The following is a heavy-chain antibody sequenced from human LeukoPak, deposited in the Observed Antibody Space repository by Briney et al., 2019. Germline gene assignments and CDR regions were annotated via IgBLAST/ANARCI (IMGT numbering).Heavy chain of an antibody. V-gene: IGHV1-2*02. J-gene: IGHJ5*02. D-gene: IGHD2-21*01. CDR1: GYTFTGYY. CDR2: INPNSGDT. CDR3: ARSCGGDCYFGYNWFDP. Sequence: EASVKVSCKASGYTFTGYYMHWVRQAPGQGLEWMGWINPNSGDTNYAQKFQGRVTMTRDTSIRTAYMELSRLRSDDTAVYYCARSCGGDCYFGYNWFDPWGQGTLVTVSS.